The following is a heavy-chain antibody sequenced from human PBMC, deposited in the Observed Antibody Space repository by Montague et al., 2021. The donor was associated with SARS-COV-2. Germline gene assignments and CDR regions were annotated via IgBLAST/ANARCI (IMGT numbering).Heavy chain of an antibody. D-gene: IGHD2-21*02. Sequence: TLSLTCIVSGGSIRSGGFLWTWFRHLPGKGLERIGYIFYNGGTDYNPSLKSRVNIAVDTSKNQFSLKLSSVTAADTAVYYCSRGGYRYGQDYYYAMDVWGQGTTVIVSS. CDR1: GGSIRSGGFL. CDR3: SRGGYRYGQDYYYAMDV. CDR2: IFYNGGT. V-gene: IGHV4-31*03. J-gene: IGHJ6*02.